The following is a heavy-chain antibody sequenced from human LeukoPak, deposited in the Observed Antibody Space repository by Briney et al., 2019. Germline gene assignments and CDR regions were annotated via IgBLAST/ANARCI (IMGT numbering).Heavy chain of an antibody. J-gene: IGHJ4*02. CDR3: ARVTGTYSSSWYYFDY. CDR1: GGTFSSYA. CDR2: MNPNSGNT. D-gene: IGHD6-13*01. V-gene: IGHV1-8*02. Sequence: ASVKVSCKASGGTFSSYAISWVRQAPGQGLEWMGWMNPNSGNTGYAQKFQGRVTMTRNTSISTAYMELSRLRSDDTAVYYCARVTGTYSSSWYYFDYWGQGTLVTVSS.